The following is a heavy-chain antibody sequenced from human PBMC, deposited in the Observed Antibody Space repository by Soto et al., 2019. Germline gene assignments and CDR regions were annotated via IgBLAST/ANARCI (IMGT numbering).Heavy chain of an antibody. CDR1: GYSFTSYW. D-gene: IGHD2-2*03. CDR3: ARFLDSLFYGMDV. Sequence: GESLKISCKGSGYSFTSYWIGWVRQMPGKGLEWMGIIYPGDSDTRYSPSFQGQVTISADKSISTAYLQWSSLKASDTAMYYCARFLDSLFYGMDVWGQGTTVTVSS. J-gene: IGHJ6*02. V-gene: IGHV5-51*01. CDR2: IYPGDSDT.